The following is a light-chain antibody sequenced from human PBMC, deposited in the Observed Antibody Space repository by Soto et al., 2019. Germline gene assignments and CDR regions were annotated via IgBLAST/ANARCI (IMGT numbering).Light chain of an antibody. J-gene: IGKJ1*01. V-gene: IGKV3-15*01. CDR3: QQSNNWPLT. CDR1: QSVNSD. CDR2: GAS. Sequence: EIVLTQSPGTLSLSPGERATLSCRASQSVNSDYLGWFQQKPGQAPRLLIYGASTRATGIPARFGGSGSGTEFTLTISSLQSEDFAVYFCQQSNNWPLTFGQGTKVDIK.